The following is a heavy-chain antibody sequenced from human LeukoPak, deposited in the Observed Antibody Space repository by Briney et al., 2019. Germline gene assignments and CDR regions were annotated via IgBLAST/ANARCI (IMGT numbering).Heavy chain of an antibody. CDR1: GFTFSSYA. V-gene: IGHV3-23*01. Sequence: GGSLRLSCAASGFTFSSYAMSWVRQAPGKGLEWVSAISGSGGSTYYADSAKGRFTISRDNSKNTLYLQMNSLRAEDTAVYYCAKDLFSSWSKYYFDYWGQGTLVTVSS. J-gene: IGHJ4*02. D-gene: IGHD6-13*01. CDR2: ISGSGGST. CDR3: AKDLFSSWSKYYFDY.